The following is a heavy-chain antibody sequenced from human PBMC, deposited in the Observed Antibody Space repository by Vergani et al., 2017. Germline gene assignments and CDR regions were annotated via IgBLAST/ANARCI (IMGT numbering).Heavy chain of an antibody. D-gene: IGHD6-6*01. CDR2: IFYTGTS. CDR3: ARGRGQLVQYYYYMDV. V-gene: IGHV4-39*01. J-gene: IGHJ6*03. Sequence: QLQLQESGPGLLKPSETLSLTCSVSGTSISGSSDYWGWIRQPPGKGLEWIGSIFYTGTSYYNPSLESRATNSVDTSKNQFSLKLKSVTAADTAVYYCARGRGQLVQYYYYMDVWGKGTTVTVSS. CDR1: GTSISGSSDY.